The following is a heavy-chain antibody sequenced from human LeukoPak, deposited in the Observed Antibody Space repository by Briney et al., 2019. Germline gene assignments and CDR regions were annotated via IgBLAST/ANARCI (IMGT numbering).Heavy chain of an antibody. D-gene: IGHD1-1*01. V-gene: IGHV3-33*01. CDR2: IYYDGTNI. Sequence: GGSLTLSCAASEFTFTTYGMHWVRQAPGKGLEWVAFIYYDGTNIYYADYVKGRFTISRDISKNTLYLQMDSLRAEDTAIYYCARDWKTNSFDYWGQGTLVTVSS. CDR1: EFTFTTYG. CDR3: ARDWKTNSFDY. J-gene: IGHJ4*02.